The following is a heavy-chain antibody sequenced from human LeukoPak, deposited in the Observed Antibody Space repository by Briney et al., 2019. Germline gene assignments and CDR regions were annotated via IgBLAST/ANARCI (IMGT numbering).Heavy chain of an antibody. CDR1: GFTFSSYG. CDR3: ATDLG. CDR2: ISYDGSNK. V-gene: IGHV3-30*03. J-gene: IGHJ4*02. Sequence: GGSLRLSCAASGFTFSSYGMHWVRQAPGKGLEWVAVISYDGSNKYYADSVKGRFTISRDNAKNTVYLQMNSLRAEDTAVYYCATDLGWGQGTLVIVSS. D-gene: IGHD4-17*01.